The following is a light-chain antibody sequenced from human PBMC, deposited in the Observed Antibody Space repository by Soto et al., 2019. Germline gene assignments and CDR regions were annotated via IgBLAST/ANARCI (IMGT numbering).Light chain of an antibody. J-gene: IGKJ1*01. Sequence: DIHMTQSPSTLSASVGDRVTITCRAGQSISSWLAWYQQKPGKAPKLLIYDASSLESGVPSRFSGSGSGTEFTLTISSLQPDDFATYYCQQYNSYSRTFGQGTKV. CDR1: QSISSW. CDR2: DAS. CDR3: QQYNSYSRT. V-gene: IGKV1-5*01.